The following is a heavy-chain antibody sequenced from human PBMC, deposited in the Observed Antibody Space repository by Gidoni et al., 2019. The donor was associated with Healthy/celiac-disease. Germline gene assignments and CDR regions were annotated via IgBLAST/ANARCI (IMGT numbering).Heavy chain of an antibody. CDR2: IYYSGST. V-gene: IGHV4-61*01. Sequence: QVQLQESGPGLVKPAETLSPTCTVSGGSVSSGSYYWSWIRQPPGKGLAWIGYIYYSGSTNYTPSLKSRVTISVDTSKTQFSLKLSSVTAADTAVYYCAGGYGSGSYYPNFDYWGQGTLVTVSS. D-gene: IGHD3-10*01. CDR1: GGSVSSGSYY. CDR3: AGGYGSGSYYPNFDY. J-gene: IGHJ4*02.